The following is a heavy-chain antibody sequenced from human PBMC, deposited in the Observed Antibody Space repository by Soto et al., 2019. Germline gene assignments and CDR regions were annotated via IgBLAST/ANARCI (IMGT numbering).Heavy chain of an antibody. J-gene: IGHJ3*02. Sequence: SETLSLTCTVSGGSISSYYWSWIRQPPGKGLEWIGYVYYSGSTNYSPSLKSRVTISVDTSKNQFSLKLSSVTAADTAVYYCARLVRYCSGGSCYFTRDAFDIWGQGTMVTVSS. CDR3: ARLVRYCSGGSCYFTRDAFDI. V-gene: IGHV4-59*08. CDR2: VYYSGST. D-gene: IGHD2-15*01. CDR1: GGSISSYY.